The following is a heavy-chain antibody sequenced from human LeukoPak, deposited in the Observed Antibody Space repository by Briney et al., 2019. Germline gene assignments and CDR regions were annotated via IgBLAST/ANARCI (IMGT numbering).Heavy chain of an antibody. D-gene: IGHD3-22*01. Sequence: ASVKVSCKASGYTFTSYGISWVRQAPGQGLEWMGWISAYNGNTNYAQKLQGRVTITTDTSTSTAYMELRSLRSDDTAVYYCARDETPNYYDSRAPFDYWGQGTLVTVSS. CDR1: GYTFTSYG. J-gene: IGHJ4*02. CDR2: ISAYNGNT. CDR3: ARDETPNYYDSRAPFDY. V-gene: IGHV1-18*01.